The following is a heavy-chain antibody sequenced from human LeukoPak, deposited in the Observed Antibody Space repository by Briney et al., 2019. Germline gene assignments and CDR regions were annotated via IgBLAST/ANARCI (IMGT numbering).Heavy chain of an antibody. D-gene: IGHD2-2*01. Sequence: ASVKVSCKASGYTFTSYYMHWVRQAPGQGLEWMGIINPSGGSTSYAQKFQGRVTMTRDTSTSTVYMELSSLRSEDTAVHYCARIYCSSTSCHEGYFDYWGQGTLVTVSS. J-gene: IGHJ4*02. V-gene: IGHV1-46*01. CDR1: GYTFTSYY. CDR2: INPSGGST. CDR3: ARIYCSSTSCHEGYFDY.